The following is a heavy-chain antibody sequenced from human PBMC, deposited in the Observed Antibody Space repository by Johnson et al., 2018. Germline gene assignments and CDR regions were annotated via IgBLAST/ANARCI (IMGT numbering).Heavy chain of an antibody. Sequence: VQLVESGGGVVQPGRSLRLSCAASGFTFSSYAMHWVRQAPGKGLEWVAVISYDGSNKYYVDSVKGRFTISRDNSKNTLYLQMNSLRAEETAVYYCAKEGHSHLLRGYYDYMDVWGKGTTVTVSS. D-gene: IGHD3-10*01. CDR2: ISYDGSNK. V-gene: IGHV3-30-3*01. J-gene: IGHJ6*03. CDR3: AKEGHSHLLRGYYDYMDV. CDR1: GFTFSSYA.